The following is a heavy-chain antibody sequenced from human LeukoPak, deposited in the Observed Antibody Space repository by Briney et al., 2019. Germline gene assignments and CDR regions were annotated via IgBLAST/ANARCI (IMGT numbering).Heavy chain of an antibody. CDR3: ARDPALYCSGGSCFTNYFDY. CDR2: ISYDGSNK. J-gene: IGHJ4*02. CDR1: GFTFSTYT. Sequence: GGSLRLSCAASGFTFSTYTIHWVRQAPGKGLEWVAVISYDGSNKYYADSVKGRFTISRDNSKNTLYLQMNSLRAEDTAVYYCARDPALYCSGGSCFTNYFDYWGQGTLVTVSS. V-gene: IGHV3-30-3*01. D-gene: IGHD2-15*01.